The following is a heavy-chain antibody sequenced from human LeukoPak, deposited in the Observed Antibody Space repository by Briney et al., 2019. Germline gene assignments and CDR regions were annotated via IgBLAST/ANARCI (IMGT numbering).Heavy chain of an antibody. CDR2: ISSSSNSI. CDR1: GFTFSTYS. CDR3: ARGDYGDYLSAFEI. Sequence: GGSLRLSCAASGFTFSTYSMNWVRRAPGKGLEWVSYISSSSNSIYYAGSVKGRFTISRDNAKNSLYLQMNSLRAEDTAVYYCARGDYGDYLSAFEIWGQGTMVTVSS. J-gene: IGHJ3*02. V-gene: IGHV3-48*04. D-gene: IGHD4-17*01.